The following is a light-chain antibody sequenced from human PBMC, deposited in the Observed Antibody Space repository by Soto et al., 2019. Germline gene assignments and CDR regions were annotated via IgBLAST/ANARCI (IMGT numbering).Light chain of an antibody. V-gene: IGKV1-9*01. J-gene: IGKJ2*01. CDR2: VAS. CDR3: QQLNSYPIT. Sequence: DIQLTQSPSFLSASVGDRVTITCRASQGISTYVAWFQQKPGKAPNLLIYVASTLHSGVPSRFSGTGSGTEFTLTISSLQPGDFATYYCQQLNSYPITFGQGTKLEIK. CDR1: QGISTY.